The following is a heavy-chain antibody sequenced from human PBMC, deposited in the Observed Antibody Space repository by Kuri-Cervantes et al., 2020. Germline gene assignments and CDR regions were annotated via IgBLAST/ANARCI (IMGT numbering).Heavy chain of an antibody. CDR2: ISAYNGNT. V-gene: IGHV1-18*01. Sequence: GESLKISCKASGYTFTSYGISWVRQAPGQGLEWMGWISAYNGNTNYAQKLQGRVTMTTDTSTSTAYMELRSLRSDDTAVYYCARVPDSSSWYVGGADYYYYGMDVWGQGTTVTVSS. J-gene: IGHJ6*02. D-gene: IGHD6-13*01. CDR1: GYTFTSYG. CDR3: ARVPDSSSWYVGGADYYYYGMDV.